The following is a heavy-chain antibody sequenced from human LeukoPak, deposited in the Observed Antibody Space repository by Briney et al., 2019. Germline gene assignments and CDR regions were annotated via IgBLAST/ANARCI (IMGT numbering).Heavy chain of an antibody. V-gene: IGHV4-59*01. J-gene: IGHJ5*02. CDR3: ARDLSTYYGSGNWFDP. CDR2: IYYSGST. D-gene: IGHD3-10*01. Sequence: KTSETLSLTCTVSGGSISSYYWSWIRQPPGKGLEWIGYIYYSGSTNYNPSLKRRVTISVDTSKNQFSLKLSSVTAADTAVYYCARDLSTYYGSGNWFDPWGQGTLVTVSS. CDR1: GGSISSYY.